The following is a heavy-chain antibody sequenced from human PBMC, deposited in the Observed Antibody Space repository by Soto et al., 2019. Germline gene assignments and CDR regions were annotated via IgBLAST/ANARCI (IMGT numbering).Heavy chain of an antibody. CDR3: ARGRYSSGWYADY. D-gene: IGHD6-19*01. J-gene: IGHJ4*02. V-gene: IGHV4-4*07. CDR2: IYTSGST. CDR1: GGCLIINK. Sequence: VSRPSVVPGGCLIINKKSWIRQPAGKGLEWSGRIYTSGSTNYNTSLKSRVTMSVDTSKNQFSLKLSSVTPAHTDVYYCARGRYSSGWYADYWGQGTLGTVS.